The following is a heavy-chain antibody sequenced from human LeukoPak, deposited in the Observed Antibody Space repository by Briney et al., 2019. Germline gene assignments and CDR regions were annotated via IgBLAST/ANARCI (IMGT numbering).Heavy chain of an antibody. V-gene: IGHV1-2*02. CDR2: INPNSGST. Sequence: GASVKVSCKASGYTFTGYHIHWVRQAPGQGLEWMGLINPNSGSTNYAQKFQGRVTLARDTSISTAYMELSSLTSDDTAVYYCARDLEGYHCGSGNYPQWGQGTLVTVSS. CDR3: ARDLEGYHCGSGNYPQ. CDR1: GYTFTGYH. D-gene: IGHD3-10*01. J-gene: IGHJ4*02.